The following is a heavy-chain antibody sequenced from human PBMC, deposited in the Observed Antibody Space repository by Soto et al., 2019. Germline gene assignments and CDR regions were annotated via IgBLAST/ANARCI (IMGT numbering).Heavy chain of an antibody. Sequence: ASVKVSCKASGYTFTIYCISWVRQAPGQGLEWMGWISAYNGNTNYAQKLQGRVTMTTDTSTSTAYMELRSLRSDDTAVYYCARRVRGGNFDYWGQGTLVSVSS. CDR2: ISAYNGNT. D-gene: IGHD3-10*01. CDR3: ARRVRGGNFDY. V-gene: IGHV1-18*01. J-gene: IGHJ4*02. CDR1: GYTFTIYC.